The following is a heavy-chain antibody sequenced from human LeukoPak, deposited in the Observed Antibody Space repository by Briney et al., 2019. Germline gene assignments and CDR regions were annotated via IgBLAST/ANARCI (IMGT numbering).Heavy chain of an antibody. V-gene: IGHV1-3*01. Sequence: ASVKVSCKATGYTFTSYAMHWVRQAPGQGLEWMGWINPGNGNTKYSQKFQGRVTITRDTSASTAYMELSSLRSEDTAVYYCAKGAAAGGFNYGGQKTLVSV. CDR3: AKGAAAGGFNY. CDR1: GYTFTSYA. CDR2: INPGNGNT. J-gene: IGHJ4*02. D-gene: IGHD6-13*01.